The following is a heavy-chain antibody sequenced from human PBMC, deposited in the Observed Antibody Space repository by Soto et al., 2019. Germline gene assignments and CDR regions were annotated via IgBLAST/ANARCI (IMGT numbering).Heavy chain of an antibody. CDR3: AKHVRWEWDQEVFDS. D-gene: IGHD1-26*01. V-gene: IGHV3-23*01. CDR1: GVIFSSYA. Sequence: EVQLLESGGKLIQPGESLRLSCAVSGVIFSSYAMSWVRQAPGKGLEWVSAVRGNGDGTHYLDSVAGRFTISRDNSKNSLYLQINKLRVYVTAVYVCAKHVRWEWDQEVFDSWGQGTLVTVSS. J-gene: IGHJ5*01. CDR2: VRGNGDGT.